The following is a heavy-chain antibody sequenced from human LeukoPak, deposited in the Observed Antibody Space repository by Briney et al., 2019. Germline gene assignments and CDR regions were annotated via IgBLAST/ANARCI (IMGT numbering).Heavy chain of an antibody. J-gene: IGHJ6*02. Sequence: ASVKVSCKASGYTFTAYYVHWVRQAPGEGLEWLGWINPNSGGTKYSQKFQGRVTMTRDTSISTAYMELTRLRSDDTAMYYCARVRRVIYGMDVWGQGTTVTVSS. CDR2: INPNSGGT. V-gene: IGHV1-2*02. CDR3: ARVRRVIYGMDV. D-gene: IGHD2-21*01. CDR1: GYTFTAYY.